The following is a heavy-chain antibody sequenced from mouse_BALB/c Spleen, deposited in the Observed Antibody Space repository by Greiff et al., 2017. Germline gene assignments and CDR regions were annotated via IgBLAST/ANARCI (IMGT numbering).Heavy chain of an antibody. CDR3: ASGDYDGRDYAMDY. Sequence: QVQLKESGAELVKPGASVKLSCKASGYTFTSYWMHWVKQRPGQGLEWIGEINPSNGRTNYNEKFKSKATLTVDKSSSTAYMQLSSLTSEDSAVYDCASGDYDGRDYAMDYWGQGTSVTVSS. J-gene: IGHJ4*01. D-gene: IGHD1-1*01. CDR2: INPSNGRT. CDR1: GYTFTSYW. V-gene: IGHV1S81*02.